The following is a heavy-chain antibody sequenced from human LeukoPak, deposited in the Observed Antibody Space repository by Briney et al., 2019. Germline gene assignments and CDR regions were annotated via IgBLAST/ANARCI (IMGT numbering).Heavy chain of an antibody. Sequence: ASVKVSCKASVYDFINYGISWVRQAPGQGLEWMGWRSIYNGNTDYKLQGRVTMTTDTSTSTAYMELRSLRSDDTAVYYCARGGPFPSSSSSREYYLDYWGQGTLVTVSS. CDR2: RSIYNGNT. D-gene: IGHD6-6*01. J-gene: IGHJ4*02. CDR3: ARGGPFPSSSSSREYYLDY. V-gene: IGHV1-18*01. CDR1: VYDFINYG.